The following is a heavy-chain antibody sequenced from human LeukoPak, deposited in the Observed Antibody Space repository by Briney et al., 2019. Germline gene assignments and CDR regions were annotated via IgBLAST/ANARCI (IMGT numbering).Heavy chain of an antibody. CDR3: AKGYDSNSYYYYFDY. J-gene: IGHJ4*02. D-gene: IGHD3-22*01. CDR1: GFTFSSYA. CDR2: ISDSGGST. V-gene: IGHV3-23*01. Sequence: GGSLRLSCAASGFTFSSYAMRWVRQAPGKGLEWVSGISDSGGSTYYADSVKGRFTISRDNSKNTLYLQMNSLRAEDTAVYYCAKGYDSNSYYYYFDYWGQGTLVTVSS.